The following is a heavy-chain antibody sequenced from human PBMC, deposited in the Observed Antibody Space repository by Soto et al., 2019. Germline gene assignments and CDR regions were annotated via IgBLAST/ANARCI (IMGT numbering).Heavy chain of an antibody. Sequence: QLVESGGGVVPPGASLRLSCAASGFTFSTFGMHWVRQTPGKGLEWVAVISYEGNNKVYADSVKGRFTISRDNFKNTVDLVMNTLNVDDTAVYYCAKDLQAYGDYDYYCYGLDVWGQGATVSVSS. V-gene: IGHV3-30*18. CDR3: AKDLQAYGDYDYYCYGLDV. CDR1: GFTFSTFG. CDR2: ISYEGNNK. D-gene: IGHD4-17*01. J-gene: IGHJ6*02.